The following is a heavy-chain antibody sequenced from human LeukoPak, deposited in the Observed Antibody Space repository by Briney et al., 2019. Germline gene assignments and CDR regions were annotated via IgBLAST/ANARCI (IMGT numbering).Heavy chain of an antibody. CDR3: ARDQYDTWSRRGNFDS. J-gene: IGHJ4*02. D-gene: IGHD3-3*01. CDR1: GGTFSSYA. Sequence: SVKVSCKASGGTFSSYAISWVRQAPGQGLEWMGGIIPIFGTANYAQKFQGRDTITADESTSTAYMELSSLRSEDTAVYYCARDQYDTWSRRGNFDSWGQGTLVIVSS. V-gene: IGHV1-69*13. CDR2: IIPIFGTA.